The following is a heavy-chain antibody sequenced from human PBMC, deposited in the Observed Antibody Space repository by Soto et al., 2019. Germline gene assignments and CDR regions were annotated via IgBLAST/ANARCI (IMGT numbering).Heavy chain of an antibody. D-gene: IGHD3-3*01. J-gene: IGHJ4*02. V-gene: IGHV3-7*01. CDR2: IKQDGSEK. CDR1: GFTFSSYW. Sequence: GGSLRLSCAASGFTFSSYWMSWVRQAPGKGLEWVANIKQDGSEKYYVDSVKGRFTISRDNAKNSLYLQMNSLRAEDTAVYYCARDYDDFWSGYRYFDYWGQGTLVTVSS. CDR3: ARDYDDFWSGYRYFDY.